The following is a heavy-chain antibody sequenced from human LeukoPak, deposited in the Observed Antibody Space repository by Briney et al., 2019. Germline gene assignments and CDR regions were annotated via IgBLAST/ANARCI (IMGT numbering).Heavy chain of an antibody. D-gene: IGHD6-19*01. CDR1: GGSISSGGYY. J-gene: IGHJ5*02. CDR2: IYHSGST. V-gene: IGHV4-30-2*01. CDR3: ARSVRARTDP. Sequence: PSQTLSLTCTVSGGSISSGGYYWSWIRQPPGKGLEWIGYIYHSGSTYYNPSLKSRVTISVDRSKNQFSLKLSSVTAADTAVYYCARSVRARTDPWGQGTLVTVSS.